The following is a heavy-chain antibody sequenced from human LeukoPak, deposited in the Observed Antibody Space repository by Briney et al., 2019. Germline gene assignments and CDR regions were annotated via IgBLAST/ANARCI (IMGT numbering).Heavy chain of an antibody. CDR2: IIPILGIA. V-gene: IGHV1-69*04. CDR1: GGTFSSYA. J-gene: IGHJ4*02. CDR3: ARAPTKYSSSWYSFDY. Sequence: SVKVSCKASGGTFSSYAISWMRQAPGQGLEWMGRIIPILGIANYAQKFQGRVTITADKSTSTAYMELSSLRSEDTAVYYCARAPTKYSSSWYSFDYWGQGTLVTVSS. D-gene: IGHD6-13*01.